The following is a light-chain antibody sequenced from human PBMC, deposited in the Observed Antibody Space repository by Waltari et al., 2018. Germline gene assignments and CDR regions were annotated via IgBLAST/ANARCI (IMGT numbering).Light chain of an antibody. V-gene: IGKV3-11*01. J-gene: IGKJ5*01. CDR2: DAS. CDR1: QSVSSY. CDR3: QQRSNWPPIT. Sequence: EIVLTQSPATLSFSLGDRVTLSCRASQSVSSYLAWYQQKPGQAPRLLIYDASTRATGIPARFSGSGSGTDLTLTISSLEHEDDAVYYCQQRSNWPPITFGQGTRLEIK.